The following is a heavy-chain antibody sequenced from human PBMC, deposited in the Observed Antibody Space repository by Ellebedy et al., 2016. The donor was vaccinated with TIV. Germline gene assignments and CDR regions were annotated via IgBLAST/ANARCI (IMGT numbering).Heavy chain of an antibody. CDR1: GYTFSNFY. Sequence: ASVKVSCKASGYTFSNFYMHWVRQAPGQGLEWMGWINPNSGGTNYAQKFQDWVTMTRDTSISTAYMELSRLKSDDTAVYYCARDGAVTTVFDYWGQGTLVTVSS. J-gene: IGHJ4*02. V-gene: IGHV1-2*04. CDR3: ARDGAVTTVFDY. D-gene: IGHD4-17*01. CDR2: INPNSGGT.